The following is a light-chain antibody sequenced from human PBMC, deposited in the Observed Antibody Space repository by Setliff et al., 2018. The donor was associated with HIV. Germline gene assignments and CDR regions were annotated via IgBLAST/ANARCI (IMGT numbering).Light chain of an antibody. V-gene: IGLV2-14*01. CDR2: EVR. CDR3: SSYASSNTLP. CDR1: SSDIGTYNY. Sequence: QSVLTQPASVSGSPGQSITISCTGTSSDIGTYNYVSWYQQHPGKAPKLIIYEVRNRPSGVSNRFSGSKSGNTASLTISGLQAEDEPDYYCSSYASSNTLPFGTGTKVTVL. J-gene: IGLJ1*01.